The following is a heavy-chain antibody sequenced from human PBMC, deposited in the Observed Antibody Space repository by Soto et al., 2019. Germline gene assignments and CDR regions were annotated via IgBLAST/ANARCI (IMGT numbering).Heavy chain of an antibody. J-gene: IGHJ6*02. V-gene: IGHV4-59*01. D-gene: IGHD2-15*01. Sequence: QVQLQESGPGLVKPWETLSLTCTVSGDSISGYYWSWIRQPPGQGLEWIGYIHYSGGTNYHPSLTSRSTISADTSQNQISLNLRSVTTADTAGCYWARDGGRTRAYYYGVDVWGQGTAVIVSS. CDR2: IHYSGGT. CDR3: ARDGGRTRAYYYGVDV. CDR1: GDSISGYY.